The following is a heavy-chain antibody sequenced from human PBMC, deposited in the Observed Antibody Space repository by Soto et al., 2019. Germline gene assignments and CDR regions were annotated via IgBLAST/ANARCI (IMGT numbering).Heavy chain of an antibody. Sequence: SETLSLTCSVSGDYIHVGGYYWTWISQRPGKGLEWMGYIYYTGKTYYNPSLESRLTMSVDRSKNQFSLRLTSVTAADTAFYFCGRDLTSNANCIDPWGQGTLVTVSS. J-gene: IGHJ5*02. CDR1: GDYIHVGGYY. CDR2: IYYTGKT. V-gene: IGHV4-30-4*01. D-gene: IGHD2-2*01. CDR3: GRDLTSNANCIDP.